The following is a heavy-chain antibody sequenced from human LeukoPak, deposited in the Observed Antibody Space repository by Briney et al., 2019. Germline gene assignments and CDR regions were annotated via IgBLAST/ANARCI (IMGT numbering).Heavy chain of an antibody. D-gene: IGHD1-7*01. J-gene: IGHJ5*02. Sequence: SETLSLTCAVYGGSFSGYYWSWIRQPPGKGLEWIGEINHSGSTNYNPSLKSRVTISVDTSKNQFSLKLSSVTAADTAVYYCARTGTNWFDPWGQGTLVTVSS. CDR1: GGSFSGYY. V-gene: IGHV4-34*01. CDR2: INHSGST. CDR3: ARTGTNWFDP.